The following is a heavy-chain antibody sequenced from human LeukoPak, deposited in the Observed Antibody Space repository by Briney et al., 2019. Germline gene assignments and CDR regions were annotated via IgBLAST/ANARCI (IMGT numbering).Heavy chain of an antibody. CDR3: ARNSGSGCFDY. V-gene: IGHV3-7*03. Sequence: GGSLRLSCAASGFTVSSNYISWVRQAPGKGLEWVANIKQDGIEKYYVDSVKGRFTISRDNAKNSLYLQMNSLRAEDTAVYYCARNSGSGCFDYWGQGTLVTVSS. CDR1: GFTVSSNY. D-gene: IGHD6-19*01. J-gene: IGHJ4*02. CDR2: IKQDGIEK.